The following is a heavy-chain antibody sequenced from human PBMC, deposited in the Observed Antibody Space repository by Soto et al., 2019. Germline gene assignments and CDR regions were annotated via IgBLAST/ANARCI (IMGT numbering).Heavy chain of an antibody. Sequence: QVQLVQSGAEVKKPGASVKVSCKASGYTFTNFGLSWVRQAPGQGLEWMGWINTDNGDTKYSQNFQGRVTMTTDTSTXTVYVELRGLRSDDTAVYYCARDTDCSSGACYIGFWGQGTLVTVSS. D-gene: IGHD2-8*01. J-gene: IGHJ4*02. CDR3: ARDTDCSSGACYIGF. CDR1: GYTFTNFG. CDR2: INTDNGDT. V-gene: IGHV1-18*01.